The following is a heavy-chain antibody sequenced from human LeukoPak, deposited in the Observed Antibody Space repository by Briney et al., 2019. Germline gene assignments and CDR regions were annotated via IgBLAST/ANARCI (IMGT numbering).Heavy chain of an antibody. D-gene: IGHD3-22*01. CDR3: AREPQGDSSGYDAFDV. CDR2: IYSGGST. V-gene: IGHV3-66*01. Sequence: GGSLRLSCAASGFTFSSYPMNWVRQAPGKGLEWVSVIYSGGSTYYADSVKGRFTLSRDSSKNTLFLQMNSLRAEDTAVYYCAREPQGDSSGYDAFDVWGQGTLVTVSS. CDR1: GFTFSSYP. J-gene: IGHJ3*01.